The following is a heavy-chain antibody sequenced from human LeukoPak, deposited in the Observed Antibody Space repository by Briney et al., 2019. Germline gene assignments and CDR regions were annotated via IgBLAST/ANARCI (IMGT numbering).Heavy chain of an antibody. J-gene: IGHJ4*02. CDR2: ISSGSKYI. D-gene: IGHD5-18*01. CDR1: GFTFSSYS. CDR3: ARALSHSYGSMDF. V-gene: IGHV3-21*01. Sequence: GGSLRLSCAASGFTFSSYSMNWVRQAPGKRLEWVSSISSGSKYIYNADSVKGRFTISRDNAKNSLYLQMNSLRAEDTAVYYCARALSHSYGSMDFWGQGTLVIVSS.